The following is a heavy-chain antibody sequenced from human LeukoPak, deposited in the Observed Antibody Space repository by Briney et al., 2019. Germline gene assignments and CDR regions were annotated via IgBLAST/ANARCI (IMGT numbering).Heavy chain of an antibody. CDR2: INPNSGDT. CDR1: GYTFTDYY. V-gene: IGHV1-2*02. D-gene: IGHD3-16*01. Sequence: GASVKVSCKASGYTFTDYYIHWVRQAPGQGLEWMGWINPNSGDTNYAQKLQGRVTMTTDTSTNTAYMELRSLRSDDTAVYYCARASYDYVWGTANNIVYYFDYWGQGTLVTVSS. J-gene: IGHJ4*02. CDR3: ARASYDYVWGTANNIVYYFDY.